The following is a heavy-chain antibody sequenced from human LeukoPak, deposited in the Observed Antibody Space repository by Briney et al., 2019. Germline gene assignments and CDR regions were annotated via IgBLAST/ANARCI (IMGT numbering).Heavy chain of an antibody. J-gene: IGHJ4*02. Sequence: PGRSLRLSCAASGFTFSNAWMSWVRQAPGKGLEWVGRIKSKTDGGTTDYAAPVKGRFTISRDDSKNTLYLQMNSLKTEDTAVYYCTTGMVRGVKSSDYWGQGTLVTVSS. V-gene: IGHV3-15*01. CDR1: GFTFSNAW. CDR3: TTGMVRGVKSSDY. D-gene: IGHD3-10*01. CDR2: IKSKTDGGTT.